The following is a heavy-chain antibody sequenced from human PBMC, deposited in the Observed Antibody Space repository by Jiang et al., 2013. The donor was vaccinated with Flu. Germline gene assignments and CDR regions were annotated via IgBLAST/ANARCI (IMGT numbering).Heavy chain of an antibody. J-gene: IGHJ3*02. CDR3: AKDRGLGGNTAMVTNAFDI. D-gene: IGHD5-18*01. V-gene: IGHV3-23*04. Sequence: VQLVESGGGLVQPGGSLRLSCAASGFTFNICAMSWVRQAPGKGLEWVSGISASGATTHYADSVKGRFTISRDNSKSTLYLQMDSLRAEDTALYYCAKDRGLGGNTAMVTNAFDIWGQGTMVTVSS. CDR2: ISASGATT. CDR1: GFTFNICA.